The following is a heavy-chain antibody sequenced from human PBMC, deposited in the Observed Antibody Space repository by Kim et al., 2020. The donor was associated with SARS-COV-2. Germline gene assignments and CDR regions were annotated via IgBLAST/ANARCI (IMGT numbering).Heavy chain of an antibody. V-gene: IGHV3-33*05. J-gene: IGHJ4*02. CDR3: ASVDTAMVFDY. Sequence: GESLRLSCAASGFTFSSYGMHWVRQAPGKGLEWVAVISYDGSNKYYADSVKGRFTISRDNSKNTLYLQMNSLRAEDTAVYYCASVDTAMVFDYWGQGTLVTVSS. D-gene: IGHD5-18*01. CDR2: ISYDGSNK. CDR1: GFTFSSYG.